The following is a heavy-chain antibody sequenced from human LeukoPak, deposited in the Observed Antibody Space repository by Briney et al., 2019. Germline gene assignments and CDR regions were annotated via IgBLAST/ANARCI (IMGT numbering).Heavy chain of an antibody. Sequence: GSVTVSCRASGYTFTNHDINWVRQAAGQGLEWMGWINSNSDNTGYAQKFKGGVTMTRNTSINTAYMELSSLKSEDTAVYYCARGVSDYYYGMGVWGQGTTVTVSS. CDR2: INSNSDNT. J-gene: IGHJ6*02. CDR3: ARGVSDYYYGMGV. V-gene: IGHV1-8*01. CDR1: GYTFTNHD.